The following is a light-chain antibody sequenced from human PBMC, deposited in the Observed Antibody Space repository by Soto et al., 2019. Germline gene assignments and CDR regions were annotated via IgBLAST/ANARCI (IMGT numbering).Light chain of an antibody. CDR2: LGS. CDR3: QQYNSYPYS. J-gene: IGKJ2*03. CDR1: QSLLHSNGYNY. Sequence: DIVMTQSPLSLPVTPGEPATISCRSSQSLLHSNGYNYLDWYLQKPGQAPQLLIFLGSNRSSGVPDRFSGSGSGTDFTLKISGLQPDDFATYFCQQYNSYPYSFGQGTKVDIK. V-gene: IGKV2-28*01.